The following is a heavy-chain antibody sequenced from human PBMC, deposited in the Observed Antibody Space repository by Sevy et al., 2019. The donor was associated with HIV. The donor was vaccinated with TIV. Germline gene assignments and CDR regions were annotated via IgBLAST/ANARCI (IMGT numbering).Heavy chain of an antibody. J-gene: IGHJ4*02. CDR3: TLLEGYCSSTSCPFHFDY. CDR1: GFTFSSYA. D-gene: IGHD2-2*01. Sequence: GGSLRLSCAASGFTFSSYAMHWVRQAPGKGLEWVAVISYDGSNKYYADSVKGRFTISRDNSKNTLYLQMNSLRAEDTAVYYCTLLEGYCSSTSCPFHFDYWGQGTVVTVSS. V-gene: IGHV3-30-3*01. CDR2: ISYDGSNK.